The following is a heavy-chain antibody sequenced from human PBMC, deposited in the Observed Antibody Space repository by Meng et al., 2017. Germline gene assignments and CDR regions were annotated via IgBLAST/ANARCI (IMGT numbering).Heavy chain of an antibody. Sequence: GQLPPCGAVLCEPSQTLSLTCTVYGVSFRGYYWCWIRRPPGKGLEWIGELNHSGSTNYNPYLKSRGTIAVEASKNQFSLKLSAVTAADTAVYFCARVLDPVLVEFDYWGQGTLVTVSS. D-gene: IGHD3/OR15-3a*01. CDR1: GVSFRGYY. J-gene: IGHJ4*02. CDR3: ARVLDPVLVEFDY. CDR2: LNHSGST. V-gene: IGHV4-34*01.